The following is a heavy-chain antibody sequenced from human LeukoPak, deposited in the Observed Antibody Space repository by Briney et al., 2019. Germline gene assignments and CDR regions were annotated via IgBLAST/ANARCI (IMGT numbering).Heavy chain of an antibody. D-gene: IGHD4-17*01. J-gene: IGHJ4*02. CDR3: ARLAVTFDS. CDR1: GGSVSSSSYY. Sequence: SETLSPTCTVSGGSVSSSSYYWGWIRQPPGKGLEWIGSIYYSGSTYYNPSLKSRVTISVDTSKNHFSLKLSSVTAADTAVYYCARLAVTFDSWGQGTLVTVSS. CDR2: IYYSGST. V-gene: IGHV4-39*02.